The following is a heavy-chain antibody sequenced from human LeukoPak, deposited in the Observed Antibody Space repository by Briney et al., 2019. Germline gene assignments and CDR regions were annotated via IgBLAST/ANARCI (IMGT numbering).Heavy chain of an antibody. V-gene: IGHV3-23*01. J-gene: IGHJ4*02. CDR2: ISGSGGNT. CDR3: AKGGGGSCYSEIDY. D-gene: IGHD2-15*01. CDR1: GFSFSSNA. Sequence: GGSLRLSCAASGFSFSSNAMSWVRQAPGKGLEWVSVISGSGGNTYYADSVKGRFTISRDNSKNTLHLQMNSLRAEDTAVYYCAKGGGGSCYSEIDYWGQGTLVTVSS.